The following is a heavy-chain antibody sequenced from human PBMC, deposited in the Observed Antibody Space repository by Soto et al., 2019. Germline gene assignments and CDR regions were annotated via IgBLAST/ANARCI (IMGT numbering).Heavy chain of an antibody. CDR3: ARYRLAPAAGYTLDF. V-gene: IGHV4-59*01. D-gene: IGHD6-13*01. CDR1: GASISGNY. J-gene: IGHJ4*02. CDR2: VYKIGNT. Sequence: SETLSLTCTVSGASISGNYWTWIRQPPGKGLEWIGYVYKIGNTNYNPSLKSRVTISEDTSKNQFSLKVNSMTAADTAVYYCARYRLAPAAGYTLDFWGQGMLVTVSS.